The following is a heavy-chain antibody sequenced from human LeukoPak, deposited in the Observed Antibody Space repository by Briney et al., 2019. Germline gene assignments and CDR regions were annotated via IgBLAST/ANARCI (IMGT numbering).Heavy chain of an antibody. V-gene: IGHV3-7*01. CDR2: IKQEGSEK. J-gene: IGHJ6*02. D-gene: IGHD4-17*01. CDR3: ARDVQYGDYADLGALYYYYGMDV. CDR1: GFTFSSYW. Sequence: GGSLRLSCAASGFTFSSYWMSWVRQAPGKGLEWVANIKQEGSEKYYVDSVKGRFTISRDNAKNSLYLQMNSLRAEDTAVYYCARDVQYGDYADLGALYYYYGMDVWGQGTTVTVSS.